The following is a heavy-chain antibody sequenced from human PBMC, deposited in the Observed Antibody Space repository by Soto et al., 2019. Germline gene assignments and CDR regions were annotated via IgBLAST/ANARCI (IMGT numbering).Heavy chain of an antibody. CDR2: ISWNSGDT. V-gene: IGHV3-9*01. Sequence: GGSLRLSCAASGFTFDDYAMHWVRQAPGKGLEWVSGISWNSGDTYYGDSVRGRFTISRDNSKNTLYLQMNSLSAEDTAVYYCAKRVAYSSSPAYFDYWAQGTLVTVSS. J-gene: IGHJ4*02. CDR3: AKRVAYSSSPAYFDY. D-gene: IGHD6-6*01. CDR1: GFTFDDYA.